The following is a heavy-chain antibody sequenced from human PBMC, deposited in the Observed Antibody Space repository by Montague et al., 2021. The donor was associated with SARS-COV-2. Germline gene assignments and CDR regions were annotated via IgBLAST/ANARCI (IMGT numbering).Heavy chain of an antibody. J-gene: IGHJ5*01. V-gene: IGHV4-61*02. CDR1: GGSISSGSYY. D-gene: IGHD6-13*01. Sequence: TLSLTCTVSGGSISSGSYYWSWIRQPAGKGLEWIGRIYTSGSTNYNPSLKSRVTISVDTSKNQFSLKLSSVTAADTAVYYCARDAGIAATGLNGFDPWGQGTLVTVSS. CDR2: IYTSGST. CDR3: ARDAGIAATGLNGFDP.